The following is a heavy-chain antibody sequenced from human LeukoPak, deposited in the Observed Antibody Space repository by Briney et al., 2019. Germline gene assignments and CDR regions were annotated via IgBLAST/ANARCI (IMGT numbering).Heavy chain of an antibody. J-gene: IGHJ4*02. CDR3: ARGMGARITMVRGVSRPFDY. D-gene: IGHD3-10*01. CDR2: IYYRGST. V-gene: IGHV4-59*01. Sequence: SETLSLTCTVSGGSTNNYYWSWIRQPPGKGLEWIGYIYYRGSTNYNPSLKSRVTFSVDTSKNQFSLKLNSVTAADTAVYYCARGMGARITMVRGVSRPFDYWGQGTLVTVSS. CDR1: GGSTNNYY.